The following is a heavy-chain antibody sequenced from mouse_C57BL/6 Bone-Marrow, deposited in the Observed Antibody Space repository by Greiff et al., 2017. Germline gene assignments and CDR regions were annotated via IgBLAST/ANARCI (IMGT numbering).Heavy chain of an antibody. V-gene: IGHV14-4*01. Sequence: VQLQQSGAELVRPGASVKLSCTASGFTIKDDYMHWVKQRPEQGLEWIGWIDPENGDTEYAAKFQGKATITADTSSNTAYLQLSSLTSEDTAVYYCTTDGCYTMDDWGKGTSVTVSS. CDR1: GFTIKDDY. D-gene: IGHD2-3*01. CDR3: TTDGCYTMDD. J-gene: IGHJ4*01. CDR2: IDPENGDT.